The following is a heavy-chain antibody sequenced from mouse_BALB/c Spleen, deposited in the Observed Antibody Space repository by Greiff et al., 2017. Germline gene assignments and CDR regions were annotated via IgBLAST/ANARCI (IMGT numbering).Heavy chain of an antibody. Sequence: EVQGVESGGDLVKPGGSLKLSCAASGFTFSSYGMSWVRQTPDKRLEWVATISSGGSYTYYPDSVKGRFTISRDNAKNTLYLQMSSLKSEDTAMYYCARHGVGAMDYWGQGTSVTVSS. V-gene: IGHV5-6*01. CDR3: ARHGVGAMDY. D-gene: IGHD1-1*01. CDR2: ISSGGSYT. J-gene: IGHJ4*01. CDR1: GFTFSSYG.